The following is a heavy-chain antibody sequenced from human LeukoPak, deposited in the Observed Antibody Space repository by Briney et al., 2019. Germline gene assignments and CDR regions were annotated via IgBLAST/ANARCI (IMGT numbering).Heavy chain of an antibody. CDR2: MNPNSGNT. D-gene: IGHD7-27*01. Sequence: ASVKVSCKASGGTFSSYAISWVRQATGQGLEWMGWMNPNSGNTGYAQKFQGRVTMTRNTSISTAYMELSSLRSEDTAVYYCASGNLWGPDFFYFDYWGQGTLVTVSS. CDR3: ASGNLWGPDFFYFDY. CDR1: GGTFSSYA. J-gene: IGHJ4*02. V-gene: IGHV1-8*02.